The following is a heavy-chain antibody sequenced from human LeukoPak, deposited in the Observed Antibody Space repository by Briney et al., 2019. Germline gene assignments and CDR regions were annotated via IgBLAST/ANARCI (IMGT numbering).Heavy chain of an antibody. CDR2: IYSGGST. Sequence: GGSLRLSCAASGFTVSSNYMSWVRQAPGKGLEWVSLIYSGGSTYYADSVKGRFTISRDNSKNTLYLQMNSLRAEDTAVYYCARAEYSYGSKEVYYFDYWGQGTLVTVSS. J-gene: IGHJ4*02. CDR3: ARAEYSYGSKEVYYFDY. CDR1: GFTVSSNY. D-gene: IGHD5-18*01. V-gene: IGHV3-53*05.